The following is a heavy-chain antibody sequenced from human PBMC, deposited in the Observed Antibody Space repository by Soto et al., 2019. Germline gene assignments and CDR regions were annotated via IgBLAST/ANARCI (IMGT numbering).Heavy chain of an antibody. J-gene: IGHJ6*02. D-gene: IGHD2-8*02. Sequence: EAHLVESGGGLVQPGKSLRLSCVASGFNFEDFAMHWVRQAPGKGLEWVSGISWNSGNKGYADSVKGRFTISRDNAATSLFLEVNSLTLEDSALYYCVKDTGGGFPAYYYGMDVCGQGTTVTVSS. CDR1: GFNFEDFA. V-gene: IGHV3-9*01. CDR3: VKDTGGGFPAYYYGMDV. CDR2: ISWNSGNK.